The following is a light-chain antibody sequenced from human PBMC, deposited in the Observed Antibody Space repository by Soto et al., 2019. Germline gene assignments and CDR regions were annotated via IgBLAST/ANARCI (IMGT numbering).Light chain of an antibody. CDR2: EVY. CDR1: SSDVGSYYP. Sequence: QSVLTQPASMSGSPGQSITISCTGTSSDVGSYYPVSWFQQHPGKAPKLIIYEVYKRPSGVSDRFSGSKSGNTASLTISGLQAADEAEYYCCSYAGDTTFFVFGTGTKLTVL. J-gene: IGLJ1*01. CDR3: CSYAGDTTFFV. V-gene: IGLV2-23*02.